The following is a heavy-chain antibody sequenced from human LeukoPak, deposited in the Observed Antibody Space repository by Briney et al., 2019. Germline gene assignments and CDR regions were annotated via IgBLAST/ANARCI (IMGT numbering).Heavy chain of an antibody. Sequence: GASGKVSCKASGYTFTSYDINWVGQATGQRVGWMGWMNPNSGNAGYAQKLQGRVTITSNTSISTAYTELSTLRSEDTAVYYCAVARKYYYYYYMDVWGKGTTVTVSS. CDR2: MNPNSGNA. V-gene: IGHV1-8*03. J-gene: IGHJ6*03. CDR1: GYTFTSYD. CDR3: AVARKYYYYYYMDV. D-gene: IGHD5-12*01.